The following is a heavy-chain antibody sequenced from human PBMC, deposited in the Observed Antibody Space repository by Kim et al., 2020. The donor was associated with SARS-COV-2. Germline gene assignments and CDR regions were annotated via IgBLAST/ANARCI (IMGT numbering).Heavy chain of an antibody. J-gene: IGHJ6*01. CDR2: INHSGST. D-gene: IGHD4-17*01. V-gene: IGHV4-34*01. Sequence: SETLSLTCAVYGGSFSGYYWTWIRQPPGKGLEWIGEINHSGSTNYNPSLKSRVTISVDTSKNQFSLMLSSVTAADTAVYFCARSVVGITTVAIVMWSHY. CDR1: GGSFSGYY. CDR3: ARSVVGITTVAIVMWSHY.